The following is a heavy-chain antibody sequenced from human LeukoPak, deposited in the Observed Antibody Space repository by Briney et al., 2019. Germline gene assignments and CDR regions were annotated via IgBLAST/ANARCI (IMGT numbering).Heavy chain of an antibody. CDR2: ISSSSSYI. Sequence: PGGSLRLSCAASGFTFSSYSMNWVRQAPGKGLEWVSSISSSSSYIYYADSVKGRFTISRDNAKNSLYLQMNSLRAEDTAVYYCARGDSSGWYHRYWFDPWGQGTLVTVSS. V-gene: IGHV3-21*01. CDR3: ARGDSSGWYHRYWFDP. D-gene: IGHD6-19*01. CDR1: GFTFSSYS. J-gene: IGHJ5*02.